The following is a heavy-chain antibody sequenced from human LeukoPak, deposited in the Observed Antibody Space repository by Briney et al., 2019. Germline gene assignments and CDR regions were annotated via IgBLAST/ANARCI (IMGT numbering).Heavy chain of an antibody. CDR1: GGTISSYY. D-gene: IGHD6-19*01. CDR2: IHYSGST. J-gene: IGHJ4*02. V-gene: IGHV4-59*08. CDR3: AKWYSSGWAFDY. Sequence: SETLSLTCTVSGGTISSYYWNWIRQPPGKGLEWIGYIHYSGSTKYNPSLKSRVTISVDTSKNQFSLKLSYVTAADTAVYYCAKWYSSGWAFDYWGQGTLVTVSS.